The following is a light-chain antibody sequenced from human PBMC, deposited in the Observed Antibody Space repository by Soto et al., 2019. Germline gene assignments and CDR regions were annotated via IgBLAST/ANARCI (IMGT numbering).Light chain of an antibody. Sequence: DIQMTQSPSTLSASVGDGVTITCRASQSIGSWLAWYQQKPGKAPKLLIYKATNLQSGVPSRFTGSGSGTDFSLTISSLQPVDSATYFCQHYYDSQYTFGPGTKLEI. V-gene: IGKV1-5*03. CDR3: QHYYDSQYT. CDR1: QSIGSW. CDR2: KAT. J-gene: IGKJ2*01.